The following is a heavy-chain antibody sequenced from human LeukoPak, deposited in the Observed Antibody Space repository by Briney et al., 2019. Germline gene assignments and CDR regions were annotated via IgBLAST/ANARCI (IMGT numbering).Heavy chain of an antibody. J-gene: IGHJ4*02. CDR3: ARGGSKGDY. Sequence: SETLSLTCAVSGGSISSSWWSWVRQPPGKGLEWIGEIFHSGSTNYNPSLKSRVTISVDTSKNQFSLKLSSVTAADTAVYYCARGGSKGDYWGQGTLVTVSS. D-gene: IGHD4-11*01. CDR1: GGSISSSW. V-gene: IGHV4-4*02. CDR2: IFHSGST.